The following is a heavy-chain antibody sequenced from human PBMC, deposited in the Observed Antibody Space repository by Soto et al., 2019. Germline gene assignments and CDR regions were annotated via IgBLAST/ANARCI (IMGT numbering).Heavy chain of an antibody. CDR2: IIPIFGTA. J-gene: IGHJ4*02. CDR1: GGTFSSYA. V-gene: IGHV1-69*13. CDR3: ARGYCSSTSCYVMNFLDY. D-gene: IGHD2-2*01. Sequence: SVKVSCKASGGTFSSYAISWVRQAPGQGLEWMGGIIPIFGTANYAQKFQGRVTITADESTSTAYMELSSLRSDDTAVYYCARGYCSSTSCYVMNFLDYWGQGTLVTVSS.